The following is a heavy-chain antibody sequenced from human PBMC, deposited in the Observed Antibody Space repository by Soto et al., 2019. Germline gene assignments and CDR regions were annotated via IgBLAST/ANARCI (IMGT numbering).Heavy chain of an antibody. V-gene: IGHV4-59*12. D-gene: IGHD2-15*01. CDR2: IYYSGST. CDR3: ARDPFIDGSQ. J-gene: IGHJ1*01. Sequence: PSETLSLTCTVSGDSISNYYWSWIRQPPGKGLEWIGYIYYSGSTNYNPSLKSRVTISVDTSKNQFSLKLSSVTASDTAVYYCARDPFIDGSQWGQGTLVTVSS. CDR1: GDSISNYY.